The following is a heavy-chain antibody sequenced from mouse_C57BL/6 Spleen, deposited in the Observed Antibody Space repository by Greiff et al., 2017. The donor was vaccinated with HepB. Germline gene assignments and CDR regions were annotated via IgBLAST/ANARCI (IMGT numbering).Heavy chain of an antibody. J-gene: IGHJ1*03. V-gene: IGHV1-62-2*01. CDR3: ARHEDDGAFYNGSSPVYVGV. D-gene: IGHD1-1*01. Sequence: VQLQQSGAELVKPGASVKLSCKASGYTFTEYTIHWVKQRSGQGLEWIGWFYPGSGSIKYNEKFKDKATLTADKSSSTVSMERIRLTSEDSAVYVCARHEDDGAFYNGSSPVYVGVWGTVTTVTASS. CDR2: FYPGSGSI. CDR1: GYTFTEYT.